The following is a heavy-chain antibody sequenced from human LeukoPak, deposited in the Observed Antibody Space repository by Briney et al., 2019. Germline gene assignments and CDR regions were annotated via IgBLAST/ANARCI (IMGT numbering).Heavy chain of an antibody. CDR3: ARAGVIVVDGTGGDY. D-gene: IGHD3-22*01. CDR2: INPSGGST. V-gene: IGHV1-46*01. CDR1: GYTFTSYY. J-gene: IGHJ4*02. Sequence: ASVKVSCKASGYTFTSYYMHWVRQAPGQGLEWMGIINPSGGSTSYAQKFQGRVTMTRDTSTSTVYMELSSLRSEDTAVYYCARAGVIVVDGTGGDYWGQGALVSVSS.